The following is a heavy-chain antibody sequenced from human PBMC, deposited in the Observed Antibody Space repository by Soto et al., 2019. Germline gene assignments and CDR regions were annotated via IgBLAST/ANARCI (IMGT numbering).Heavy chain of an antibody. J-gene: IGHJ6*03. CDR2: IYYSGST. D-gene: IGHD2-15*01. CDR1: GGSISSSSYY. V-gene: IGHV4-39*01. CDR3: ASIVVVVAATPYYYYMDV. Sequence: SETLSLTCTVSGGSISSSSYYWGWIRQPPGKGLEWIGSIYYSGSTYYNPSLKSRVTISVDTSKNQFSLKLSSVTAADTAVYYCASIVVVVAATPYYYYMDVWGKGTTVTVSS.